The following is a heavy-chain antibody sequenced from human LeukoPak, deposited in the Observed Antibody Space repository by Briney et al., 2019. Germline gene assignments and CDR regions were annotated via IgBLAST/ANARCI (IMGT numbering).Heavy chain of an antibody. CDR3: ALGARNYDILTGYPNYYYYYSMDV. V-gene: IGHV5-51*03. Sequence: GESLKISCKGSGYSFTSYWIGWVRQMPGKGLEWMGIIYPGDSDTRYSPSFQGQVTISADKSISTAYLQWSSLKASDTAMYYCALGARNYDILTGYPNYYYYYSMDVWGQGTTVTVSS. D-gene: IGHD3-9*01. CDR2: IYPGDSDT. J-gene: IGHJ6*02. CDR1: GYSFTSYW.